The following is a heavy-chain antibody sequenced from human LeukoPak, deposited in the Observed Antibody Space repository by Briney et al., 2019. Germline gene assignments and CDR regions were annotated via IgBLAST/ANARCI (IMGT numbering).Heavy chain of an antibody. CDR3: AKDTARKANYYYYYMDV. J-gene: IGHJ6*03. D-gene: IGHD2-21*02. CDR1: GFTFSSYA. V-gene: IGHV3-30-3*01. Sequence: GGSLRLSCAASGFTFSSYAMHWVRQAPGKGLEWVAVISYDGSNKYYADSVKGQFTISRDNSKNTLYLQMNSLRAEDTAVYYCAKDTARKANYYYYYMDVWGKGTTVTVSS. CDR2: ISYDGSNK.